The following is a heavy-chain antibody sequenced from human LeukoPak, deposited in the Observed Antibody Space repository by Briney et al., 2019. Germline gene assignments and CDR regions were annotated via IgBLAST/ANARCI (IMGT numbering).Heavy chain of an antibody. Sequence: GRSLRLSCAASGFTFSSYEMNWVRQAPGKGLEWVSYISSSGSTIYYADSVKGRFTISRDNAKNSLYLQMGSLRAEDMAVYYCARSGGYSSSWDDYYYYYMDVWGKGTTVTVSS. CDR2: ISSSGSTI. CDR3: ARSGGYSSSWDDYYYYYMDV. J-gene: IGHJ6*03. CDR1: GFTFSSYE. V-gene: IGHV3-48*03. D-gene: IGHD6-13*01.